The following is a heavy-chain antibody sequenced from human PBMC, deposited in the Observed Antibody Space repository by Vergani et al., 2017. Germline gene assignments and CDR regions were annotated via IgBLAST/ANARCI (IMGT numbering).Heavy chain of an antibody. CDR1: GGSISSYY. CDR2: IYYRGST. J-gene: IGHJ4*02. D-gene: IGHD4-17*01. CDR3: ARGGFTVTPYYFDY. Sequence: QVQLQESGPGLVKPSETLSLTSTVSGGSISSYYWSWIRQPPGKGLEWIGYIYYRGSTNYNPTLKSRVTISVDTSKNQFSLKLSSVTAADTAVYYCARGGFTVTPYYFDYWGQGTLVTVSS. V-gene: IGHV4-59*01.